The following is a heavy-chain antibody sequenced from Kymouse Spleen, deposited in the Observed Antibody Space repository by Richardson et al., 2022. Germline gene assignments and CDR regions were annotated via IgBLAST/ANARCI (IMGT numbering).Heavy chain of an antibody. J-gene: IGHJ4*02. CDR3: ARGGIVLMVYAKGDSSFDY. V-gene: IGHV4-34*01. Sequence: QVQLQQWGAGLLKPSETLSLTCAVYGGSFSGYYWSWIRQPPGKGLEWIGEINHSGSTNYNPSLKSRVTISVDTSKNQFSLKLSSVTAADTAVYYCARGGIVLMVYAKGDSSFDYWGQGTLVTVSS. CDR2: INHSGST. D-gene: IGHD2-8*01. CDR1: GGSFSGYY.